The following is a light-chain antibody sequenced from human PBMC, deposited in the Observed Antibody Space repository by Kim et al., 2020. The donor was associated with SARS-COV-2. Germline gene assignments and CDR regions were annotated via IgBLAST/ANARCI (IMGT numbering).Light chain of an antibody. CDR3: QSYDNSLSGFYV. Sequence: QSVLTQQPSVSGAPGQGVTISCIGSTSNIGTYSDVHWYQQFPGTAPKLLIFGNKYRPSGVPDRFSGSKSGTSASLTITGLQAEDEADYYCQSYDNSLSGFYVFGTGTKVTVL. J-gene: IGLJ1*01. V-gene: IGLV1-40*01. CDR1: TSNIGTYSD. CDR2: GNK.